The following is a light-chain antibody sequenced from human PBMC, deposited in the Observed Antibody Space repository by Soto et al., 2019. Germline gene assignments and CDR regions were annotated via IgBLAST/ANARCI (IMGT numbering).Light chain of an antibody. J-gene: IGKJ4*01. CDR2: DAS. V-gene: IGKV3-11*01. Sequence: EIVLTQSPATLSLSPGERATLSCRASQSLDNYLAWYQHKPGQAPRLLIYDASTRATDIPARFSGSGSGTDFTLTSSSLEPADFAFYYCQQRCHQPSFGGGTKVEIK. CDR1: QSLDNY. CDR3: QQRCHQPS.